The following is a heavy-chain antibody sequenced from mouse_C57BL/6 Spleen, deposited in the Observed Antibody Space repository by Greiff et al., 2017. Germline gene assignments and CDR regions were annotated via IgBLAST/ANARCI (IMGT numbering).Heavy chain of an antibody. CDR2: IDPENGDT. D-gene: IGHD2-1*01. CDR3: TAYGNYVPFAY. Sequence: VQLKESGAELVRPGASVKLSCTASGFNIKDDYMHWVKQRPEQGLEWIGWIDPENGDTEYASKFQGKATITADTSSNTAYLQLSSLTSEDTAVYYCTAYGNYVPFAYWGQGTLVTVSA. CDR1: GFNIKDDY. V-gene: IGHV14-4*01. J-gene: IGHJ3*01.